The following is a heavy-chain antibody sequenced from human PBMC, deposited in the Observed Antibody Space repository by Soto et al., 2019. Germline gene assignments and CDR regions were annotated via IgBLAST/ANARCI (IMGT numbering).Heavy chain of an antibody. Sequence: EVKLVESGGGLVQPGGSLRLSCAASGFTVSDYYMTWVRQAPGKGLEWDSLLYSGGSTIYADSVKGRVTISRDSSKNTLYLQMNSLRVEDTAVYYCARATVGASDFGFDSWGQGTLVTVSS. D-gene: IGHD1-26*01. CDR1: GFTVSDYY. CDR3: ARATVGASDFGFDS. V-gene: IGHV3-53*01. J-gene: IGHJ4*02. CDR2: LYSGGST.